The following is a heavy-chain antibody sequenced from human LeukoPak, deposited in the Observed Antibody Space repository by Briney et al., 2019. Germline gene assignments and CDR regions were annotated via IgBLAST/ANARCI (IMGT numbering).Heavy chain of an antibody. D-gene: IGHD3-10*01. V-gene: IGHV4-59*08. CDR3: ARPSSGSYSYAFDI. Sequence: SETLSLTCTVSGGSISTYYWSWIRQPPGKGLEWIGYIYYSGSTNYNPSLKSRVTISVDTSKNQVSLKLSSVTAADTAVYYCARPSSGSYSYAFDIWGQGTMVTVSS. CDR1: GGSISTYY. J-gene: IGHJ3*02. CDR2: IYYSGST.